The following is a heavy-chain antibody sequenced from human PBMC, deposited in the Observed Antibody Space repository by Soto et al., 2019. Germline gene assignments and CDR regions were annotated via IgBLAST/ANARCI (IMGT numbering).Heavy chain of an antibody. J-gene: IGHJ5*02. Sequence: HPGGSLTLSCAASGFTFSSYSMNWVRHAPRKGLEWVSYISSSSSTIYYADSVKGRFTISRDNAKNSLYLQMNSLRDEDTAVYYCARDGRISGWYRNWFDPWGQGTLVTVSS. CDR3: ARDGRISGWYRNWFDP. CDR1: GFTFSSYS. CDR2: ISSSSSTI. V-gene: IGHV3-48*02. D-gene: IGHD6-19*01.